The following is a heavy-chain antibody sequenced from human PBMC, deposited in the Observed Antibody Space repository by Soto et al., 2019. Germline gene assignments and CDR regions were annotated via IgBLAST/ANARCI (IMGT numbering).Heavy chain of an antibody. CDR1: GFTFSSYS. D-gene: IGHD3-10*01. V-gene: IGHV3-48*01. CDR3: ARGVGYYGSGSFYYFDY. Sequence: GGSLRLSCAASGFTFSSYSMNWVRQAPGKGLEWVSYISSSSSTIYYADSVKGRFTISRDNAKNSLYLQMSSLRAEDTAVYYCARGVGYYGSGSFYYFDYWAQGALVTVSS. CDR2: ISSSSSTI. J-gene: IGHJ4*02.